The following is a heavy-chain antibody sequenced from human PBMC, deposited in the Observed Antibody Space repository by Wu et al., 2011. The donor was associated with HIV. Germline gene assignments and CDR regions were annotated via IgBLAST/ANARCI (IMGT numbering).Heavy chain of an antibody. D-gene: IGHD1-26*01. V-gene: IGHV1-8*02. CDR1: GYPFKAFD. CDR2: MNPQSGNS. J-gene: IGHJ5*02. Sequence: QILLVQSGTEVRQSGASVTISCTASGYPFKAFDINWVRQAPGQGLDWMAWMNPQSGNSASQEKFRGRVALTRHISMTTAYLELTNLTSEDTAMYYCTRGRGGSDQNHFDPWARGPSSSSPQ. CDR3: TRGRGGSDQNHFDP.